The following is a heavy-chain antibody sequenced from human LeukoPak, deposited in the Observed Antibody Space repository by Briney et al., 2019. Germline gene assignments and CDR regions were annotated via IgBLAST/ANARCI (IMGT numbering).Heavy chain of an antibody. D-gene: IGHD1/OR15-1a*01. CDR3: ARNRYAADVFDI. Sequence: GGSLRLSCVASGFSISTYAMHWVRQAPGKGLEWVAIVWYDGSNETYADPVKGRSTISRDNSKNTLYLQMNSLIVEDTAVYYCARNRYAADVFDIWGQGTMVTVSS. CDR2: VWYDGSNE. J-gene: IGHJ3*02. V-gene: IGHV3-33*01. CDR1: GFSISTYA.